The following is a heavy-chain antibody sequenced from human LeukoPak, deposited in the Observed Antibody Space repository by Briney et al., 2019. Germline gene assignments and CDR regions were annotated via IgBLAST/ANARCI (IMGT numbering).Heavy chain of an antibody. CDR3: AKGRVAARSVYYFDY. CDR2: ISGSGGST. J-gene: IGHJ4*02. Sequence: GGSLRLSCAASGFTFSSYAMSRVRQAPGKGLEWVSAISGSGGSTYYADSVKGRFTISRDNSKNTLYLQMNSLRAEDTAVYYCAKGRVAARSVYYFDYWGQGTLVTVSS. V-gene: IGHV3-23*01. CDR1: GFTFSSYA. D-gene: IGHD6-6*01.